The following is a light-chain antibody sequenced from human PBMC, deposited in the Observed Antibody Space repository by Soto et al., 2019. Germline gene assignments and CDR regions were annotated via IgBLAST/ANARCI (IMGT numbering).Light chain of an antibody. CDR2: GAS. Sequence: EIVLTQSPGTLSLSPGERATLSCGASQSVGTSYLAWFQQKPGQAPRLLIYGASSRATGIPDRFSGSGSGTDFTLTISRLEPEDFAVYYCQQYGDSPYTFGQGTKLEIK. V-gene: IGKV3-20*01. CDR1: QSVGTSY. J-gene: IGKJ2*01. CDR3: QQYGDSPYT.